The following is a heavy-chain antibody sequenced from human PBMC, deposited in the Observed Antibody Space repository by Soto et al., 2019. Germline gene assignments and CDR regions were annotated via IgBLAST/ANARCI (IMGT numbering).Heavy chain of an antibody. D-gene: IGHD3-22*01. CDR2: ISSSSSTI. CDR3: ARDSPSYYYDSSGLFDY. J-gene: IGHJ4*02. CDR1: GFTFSSYS. V-gene: IGHV3-48*02. Sequence: GGTLRLAGAASGFTFSSYSMNWVRQAPGKGLEWVSYISSSSSTIYYADSVKGRFTISRDNAKNSLYLQMNSLRDEDTAVYYCARDSPSYYYDSSGLFDYWGQGTLVTVSS.